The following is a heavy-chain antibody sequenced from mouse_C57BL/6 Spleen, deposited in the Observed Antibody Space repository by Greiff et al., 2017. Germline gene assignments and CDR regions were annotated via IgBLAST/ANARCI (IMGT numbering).Heavy chain of an antibody. Sequence: QVQLQQPGAELVRPGSSVKLSCKASGYTFTSYWMHWVKQRPIQGLEWIGNIDPSDSETHYNQKFKDKATLTVDKSSSTAYMQLSSLTSEDSAVXYCARSITTVVEAMDYWGQGTSVTVSS. J-gene: IGHJ4*01. V-gene: IGHV1-52*01. D-gene: IGHD1-1*01. CDR2: IDPSDSET. CDR1: GYTFTSYW. CDR3: ARSITTVVEAMDY.